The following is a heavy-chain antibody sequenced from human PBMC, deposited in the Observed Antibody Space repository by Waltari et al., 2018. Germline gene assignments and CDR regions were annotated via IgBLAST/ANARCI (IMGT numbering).Heavy chain of an antibody. CDR1: GYTYTDYF. Sequence: QVQLVQSGAEVEKPGASVKVSCKAAGYTYTDYFIQWVRQAPGQGLEWMGWINPHTGRTNYAQSFQGRVTMTRDTSTDTAYMELSWLKSDDTAMYYCSRENYYESGASDAFDVWGHGTMVTVSS. D-gene: IGHD3-22*01. V-gene: IGHV1-2*02. J-gene: IGHJ3*01. CDR3: SRENYYESGASDAFDV. CDR2: INPHTGRT.